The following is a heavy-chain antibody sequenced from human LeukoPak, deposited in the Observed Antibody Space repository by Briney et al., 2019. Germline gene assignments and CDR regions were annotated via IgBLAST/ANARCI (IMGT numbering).Heavy chain of an antibody. CDR2: IYASGNT. Sequence: PSETLSLTCTVSGGSISTYYWSLIRQPAGKGLEGIGRIYASGNTNYNPSLKSRVTMSLDTSKNQFSLRLTSVTAADTAVYYCAREYSSSSGKNAFDVWGQGTMVTVSS. CDR1: GGSISTYY. V-gene: IGHV4-4*07. J-gene: IGHJ3*01. CDR3: AREYSSSSGKNAFDV. D-gene: IGHD6-6*01.